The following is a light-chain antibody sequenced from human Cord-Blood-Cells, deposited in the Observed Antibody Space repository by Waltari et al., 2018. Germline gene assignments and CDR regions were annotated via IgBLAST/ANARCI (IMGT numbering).Light chain of an antibody. V-gene: IGLV3-25*02. CDR1: ALPKQY. CDR2: KDS. J-gene: IGLJ2*01. Sequence: SHELTQPPSVSVSPGQTARITCPGDALPKQYAYWYQQKPGQAPVLVIYKDSERPSGIPERFSGSSSGRTVTLTISGVQAEDEADYYCQSADSSGTYVVFGGGTKLTVL. CDR3: QSADSSGTYVV.